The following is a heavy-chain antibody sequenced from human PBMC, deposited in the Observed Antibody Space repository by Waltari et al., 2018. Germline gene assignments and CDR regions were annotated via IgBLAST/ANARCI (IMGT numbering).Heavy chain of an antibody. D-gene: IGHD2-15*01. V-gene: IGHV4-38-2*01. CDR2: IDHSGST. CDR1: GYSISSGYY. Sequence: QVQLQESGPGLVKPSETLSLTCAVSGYSISSGYYWGWIRQPPGKGLEWIGSIDHSGSTYYNPGLKSRVTLSVDTTKNQFSLKLGYWSAADTAVYYCARHGGTTGYLDYWGQGTLVTVSS. CDR3: ARHGGTTGYLDY. J-gene: IGHJ4*02.